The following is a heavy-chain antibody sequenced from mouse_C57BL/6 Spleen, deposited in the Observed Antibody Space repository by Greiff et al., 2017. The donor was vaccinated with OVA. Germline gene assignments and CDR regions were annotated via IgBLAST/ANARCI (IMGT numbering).Heavy chain of an antibody. V-gene: IGHV1-42*01. Sequence: EVQLQESGPELVKPGASVTISCKASGYSFTGYYMNWVKQSPEKSLEWIGEINPSTGGTTYNQKFKAKATLTVDKSSSTAYMQLKSLTSEDSAVYYCAPDSKLPGAMDYWGQGTSVTVSS. J-gene: IGHJ4*01. CDR3: APDSKLPGAMDY. CDR2: INPSTGGT. D-gene: IGHD2-1*01. CDR1: GYSFTGYY.